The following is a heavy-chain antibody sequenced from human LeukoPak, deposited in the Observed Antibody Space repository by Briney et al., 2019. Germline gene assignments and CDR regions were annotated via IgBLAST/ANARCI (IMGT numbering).Heavy chain of an antibody. CDR3: ARDVFEGFGERVIDAFDI. CDR2: ISAYNGDT. D-gene: IGHD3-10*01. CDR1: GYTFINYN. V-gene: IGHV1-18*01. J-gene: IGHJ3*02. Sequence: GAPVKVSCKASGYTFINYNIAWVRQAPGQGLEWMGWISAYNGDTNYGQKVQGRVAMTTDTSTRTAYMELRGLRSDDTAVYYCARDVFEGFGERVIDAFDIWGQGTLVTVSS.